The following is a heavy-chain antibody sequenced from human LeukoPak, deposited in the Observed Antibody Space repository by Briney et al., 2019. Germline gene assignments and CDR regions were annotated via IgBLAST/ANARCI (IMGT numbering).Heavy chain of an antibody. CDR3: SKKGQNEDYGKPD. D-gene: IGHD4-17*01. V-gene: IGHV3-53*01. CDR2: IYSGGST. Sequence: GGSLRLSCAASGFTVSSNYMSWVRQAPGKGLEWVSVIYSGGSTYYADSVKGRFTISRDNSRSTLYLQMNSLRAEDTAVYYCSKKGQNEDYGKPDWGQGTLVTVSS. CDR1: GFTVSSNY. J-gene: IGHJ4*02.